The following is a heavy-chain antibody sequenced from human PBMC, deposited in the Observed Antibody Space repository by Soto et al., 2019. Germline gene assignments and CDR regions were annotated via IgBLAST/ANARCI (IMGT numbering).Heavy chain of an antibody. CDR2: VYHTGST. V-gene: IGHV4-30-4*01. J-gene: IGHJ5*02. CDR3: VRTAREGAVAPHWFDR. Sequence: LSLTCTVSGASIRSTDYYWSWIRQAPGKGLEWIGYVYHTGSTYYNPSLMSRLTISVDTSKNQFSLKLTSVTAAETAVYYCVRTAREGAVAPHWFDRWGQGTQVTVSS. CDR1: GASIRSTDYY. D-gene: IGHD2-21*02.